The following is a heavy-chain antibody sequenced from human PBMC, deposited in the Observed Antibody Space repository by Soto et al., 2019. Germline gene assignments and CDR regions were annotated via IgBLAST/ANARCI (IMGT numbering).Heavy chain of an antibody. Sequence: GESLKISCQASGYSFSNFWIAWVRQMPGEGLEWLGIIYPDDSDTRYSPSFLGQVTISADKSIKTTYLQWSSLEASDTAIYFCASSVLVTSTMNYFDLWGQGTLVTVSS. CDR1: GYSFSNFW. V-gene: IGHV5-51*01. D-gene: IGHD2-8*02. J-gene: IGHJ4*02. CDR3: ASSVLVTSTMNYFDL. CDR2: IYPDDSDT.